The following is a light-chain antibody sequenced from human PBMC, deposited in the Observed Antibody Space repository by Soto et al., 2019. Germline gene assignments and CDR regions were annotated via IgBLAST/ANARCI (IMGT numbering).Light chain of an antibody. J-gene: IGKJ2*01. CDR2: NAS. CDR3: QEYKSVT. Sequence: DIQMTQSPSTLSASVGDRVTITCRASQSISDWLAWYQQKPGKAPKLLIYNASTLQSGVPSRFSGSGSGTEFTLTISSLQPDDFATYYCQEYKSVTFGQGTKVDIK. V-gene: IGKV1-5*01. CDR1: QSISDW.